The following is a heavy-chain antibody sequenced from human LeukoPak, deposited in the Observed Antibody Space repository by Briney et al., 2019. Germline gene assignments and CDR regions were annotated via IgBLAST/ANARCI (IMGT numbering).Heavy chain of an antibody. CDR1: GGSISSSSYY. Sequence: SETLSLTCTVSGGSISSSSYYWGWIRQTPGKGLEWIGSIYYSGSTYYNPSLKSRVTISVDTSKNQFSLKLSSVTAADTAVYYCARVTDTAMVFDYWGQGTLVTVSS. V-gene: IGHV4-39*07. J-gene: IGHJ4*02. CDR2: IYYSGST. D-gene: IGHD5-18*01. CDR3: ARVTDTAMVFDY.